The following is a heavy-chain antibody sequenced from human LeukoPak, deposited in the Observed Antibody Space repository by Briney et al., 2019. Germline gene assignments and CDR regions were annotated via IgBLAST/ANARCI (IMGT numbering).Heavy chain of an antibody. CDR2: IYASGST. Sequence: PSETLSLTCTVSGGSIGSGSYYWSWIRPPAGKGLEWIGRIYASGSTNYNPSLKSRVTISVDTSKNQFSLKLSSVTAADTAVYYCARGGSTRSGWFGYWGQGTLVTVSS. CDR1: GGSIGSGSYY. J-gene: IGHJ5*01. D-gene: IGHD6-19*01. CDR3: ARGGSTRSGWFGY. V-gene: IGHV4-61*02.